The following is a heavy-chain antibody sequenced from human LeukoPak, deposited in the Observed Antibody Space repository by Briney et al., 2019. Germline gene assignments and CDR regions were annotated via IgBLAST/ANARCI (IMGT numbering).Heavy chain of an antibody. CDR2: IYYSGST. D-gene: IGHD3-10*01. CDR1: GGSISSSSYY. Sequence: PSETLSLTCTVSGGSISSSSYYWGWIRQPPGKGLEWIGSIYYSGSTYYNPSLKSRVTISVDTSKNQFSLKLSSVTAADTAVYYCARAITGSGVKRVRYYYYYMDVWGKGTTVTVSS. J-gene: IGHJ6*03. V-gene: IGHV4-39*01. CDR3: ARAITGSGVKRVRYYYYYMDV.